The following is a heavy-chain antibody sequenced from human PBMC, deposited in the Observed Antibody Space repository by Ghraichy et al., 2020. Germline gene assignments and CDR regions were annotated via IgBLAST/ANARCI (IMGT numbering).Heavy chain of an antibody. Sequence: ASVKVSCKASGYTFTSYGISWVRQAPGQGLEWMGWISAYNGNTNYAQKLQGRVTMTTDTSTSTAYMELRSLRSDDTAVYYCARGGYSYGVLPNYYYGMDVWGQGTTVTVSS. D-gene: IGHD5-18*01. CDR2: ISAYNGNT. V-gene: IGHV1-18*04. CDR3: ARGGYSYGVLPNYYYGMDV. J-gene: IGHJ6*02. CDR1: GYTFTSYG.